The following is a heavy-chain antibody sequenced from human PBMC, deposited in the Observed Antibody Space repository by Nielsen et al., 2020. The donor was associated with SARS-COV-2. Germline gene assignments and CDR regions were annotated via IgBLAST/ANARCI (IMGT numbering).Heavy chain of an antibody. J-gene: IGHJ6*03. CDR3: ARPEAARPMNYYSYVDV. V-gene: IGHV1-69*13. CDR1: GYTFTSYD. CDR2: IIPIFGTA. Sequence: SVKVSCKASGYTFTSYDINWVRQAPGQGLEWMGGIIPIFGTANYAQKFQGRVTITADESTSTAYMELSSLRSEDTAVYYCARPEAARPMNYYSYVDVWGKGTTVTVSS. D-gene: IGHD6-6*01.